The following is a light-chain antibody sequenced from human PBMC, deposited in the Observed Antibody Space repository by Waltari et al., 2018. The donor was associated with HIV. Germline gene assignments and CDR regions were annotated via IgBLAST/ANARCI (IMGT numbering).Light chain of an antibody. CDR1: SSDVGSYNL. V-gene: IGLV2-23*02. Sequence: QSALTQPASMSGSPGPSITLSCSGTSSDVGSYNLLSWYQQHPGKVPKLIIYEVTKRPSDVSNRFSASKSGDTASLTISGLQPEDEADYYCCSYAGVDTPVVFGGGTKLTVL. CDR3: CSYAGVDTPVV. CDR2: EVT. J-gene: IGLJ2*01.